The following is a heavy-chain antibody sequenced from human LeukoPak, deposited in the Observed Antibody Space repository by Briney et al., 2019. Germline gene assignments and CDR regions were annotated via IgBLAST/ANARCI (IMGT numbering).Heavy chain of an antibody. D-gene: IGHD3-10*01. CDR2: ISFDGTNK. CDR3: ARDGGRATIVRGIIIMSVGDF. Sequence: PGRSLRHSCAASGFAFSNYGMHWVRQAPGQGLEWVAVISFDGTNKYYADSLKGRFTISRDNSKNTVYLQMNSLRPEDTAVYYCARDGGRATIVRGIIIMSVGDFWGQGALVTVST. V-gene: IGHV3-30*03. J-gene: IGHJ4*02. CDR1: GFAFSNYG.